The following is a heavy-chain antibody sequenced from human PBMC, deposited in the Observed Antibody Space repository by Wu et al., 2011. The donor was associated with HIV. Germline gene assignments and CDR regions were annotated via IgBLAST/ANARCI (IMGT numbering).Heavy chain of an antibody. D-gene: IGHD4-17*01. CDR2: INPTTGNA. J-gene: IGHJ5*02. V-gene: IGHV1-46*01. CDR3: VRGGSPATSTWGTSFDA. Sequence: QVQLVQSGAEVREPGSSVKVSCKASGYTLRKYAFSWVRQAPRQGLEWMGIINPTTGNADTAQKFRGRFTVARNTSTGTVKMELGSLRSEDTALYYCVRGGSPATSTWGTSFDAWGQGTLVTVSS. CDR1: GYTLRKYA.